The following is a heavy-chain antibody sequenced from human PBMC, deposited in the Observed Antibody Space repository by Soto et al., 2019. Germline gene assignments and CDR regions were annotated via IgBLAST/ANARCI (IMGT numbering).Heavy chain of an antibody. J-gene: IGHJ6*04. CDR1: GFTFSSYA. D-gene: IGHD3-3*01. Sequence: GGSLRLSCAASGFTFSSYAMSWVRQAPGKGLEWVSAISGSGGSTYYADSVKGRFTISRDNSKNTLYLQMNSLRAEDTAVYYCENAWRSGSPWAVWGKANTVTVSS. V-gene: IGHV3-23*01. CDR2: ISGSGGST. CDR3: ENAWRSGSPWAV.